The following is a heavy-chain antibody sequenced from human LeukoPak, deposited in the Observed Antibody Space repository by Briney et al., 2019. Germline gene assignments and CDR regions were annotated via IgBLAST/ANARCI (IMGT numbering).Heavy chain of an antibody. V-gene: IGHV1-8*01. J-gene: IGHJ4*02. CDR2: MNPNSGRT. Sequence: ASVKVSCKASGYTLTSYDINWVRQATGQGLEWMGWMNPNSGRTGYAQNFQGRITITRNTSISIAYMELSSLRSGDTAVYYCTRETSSRYFDYWGQGTLVTVSS. CDR1: GYTLTSYD. CDR3: TRETSSRYFDY.